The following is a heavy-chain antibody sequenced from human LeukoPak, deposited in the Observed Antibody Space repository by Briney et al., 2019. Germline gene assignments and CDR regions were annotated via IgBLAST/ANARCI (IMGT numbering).Heavy chain of an antibody. Sequence: GESQKIFCKGSGYSFTSYWIGCVRQMPGKALEWMGLIYPGDSDHRYSPTFQGQVTISADKSISSAYLQWSSLKASDTAMYYCARPISVWGSYRLDAFDIWGQGTMVTVSS. CDR1: GYSFTSYW. D-gene: IGHD3-16*02. V-gene: IGHV5-51*01. CDR2: IYPGDSDH. J-gene: IGHJ3*02. CDR3: ARPISVWGSYRLDAFDI.